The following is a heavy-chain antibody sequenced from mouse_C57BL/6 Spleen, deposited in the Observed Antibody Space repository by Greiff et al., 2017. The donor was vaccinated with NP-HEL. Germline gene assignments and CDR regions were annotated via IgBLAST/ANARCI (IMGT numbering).Heavy chain of an antibody. V-gene: IGHV1-64*01. D-gene: IGHD1-1*01. CDR2: IHPNSGST. CDR1: GYTFTSYW. Sequence: QVQLQQSGAELVKPGASVKLSCKASGYTFTSYWMHWVKQRPGQGLEWIGMIHPNSGSTNYNEKFKSKATLTVDKSSSTAYMQLSSLTSEDSAVYYCARLAVLRGFAYWGQGTLVTVSA. CDR3: ARLAVLRGFAY. J-gene: IGHJ3*01.